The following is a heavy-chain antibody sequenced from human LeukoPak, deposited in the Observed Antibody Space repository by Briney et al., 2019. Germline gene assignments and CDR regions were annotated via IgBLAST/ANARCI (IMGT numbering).Heavy chain of an antibody. CDR3: ASEGGAFDWLLYLGY. Sequence: ASVKVSCKASGYTFTSHYIHWVRQAPGQGLEWMGIINPSGGSTNYAQKFQGRVTITADESTSTAYMELSSLRSEDTAVYYCASEGGAFDWLLYLGYWGQGTLVTVSS. D-gene: IGHD3-9*01. CDR2: INPSGGST. J-gene: IGHJ4*02. V-gene: IGHV1-46*01. CDR1: GYTFTSHY.